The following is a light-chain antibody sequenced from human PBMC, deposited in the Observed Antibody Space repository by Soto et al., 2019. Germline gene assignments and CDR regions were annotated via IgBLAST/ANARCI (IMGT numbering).Light chain of an antibody. CDR2: GAS. J-gene: IGKJ2*01. Sequence: EIVMTQSPATLSVSPGERATVSCRASQSVSSNLAWYQQKPGQAPRLLIYGASTRATGIPARFSGSGSGTECTLTVCSLQSEDFAVYYCQQYNNWPRTFGQGTKLEIK. CDR3: QQYNNWPRT. CDR1: QSVSSN. V-gene: IGKV3-15*01.